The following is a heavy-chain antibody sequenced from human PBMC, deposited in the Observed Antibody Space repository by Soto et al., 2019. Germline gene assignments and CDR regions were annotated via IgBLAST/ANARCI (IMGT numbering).Heavy chain of an antibody. V-gene: IGHV3-74*01. CDR1: GFTFSSYW. CDR2: ISSDGSIT. Sequence: EVQLVESGGGLVQPGGSLRLSCAASGFTFSSYWMHWVRQVPGKGLVWVSRISSDGSITNYADSVKGRFSISRDNAKNTLYLQMNSLRAEATAVYYCVRYPRSAGGSYRPDYLGQGALVTVSS. J-gene: IGHJ4*02. D-gene: IGHD3-16*02. CDR3: VRYPRSAGGSYRPDY.